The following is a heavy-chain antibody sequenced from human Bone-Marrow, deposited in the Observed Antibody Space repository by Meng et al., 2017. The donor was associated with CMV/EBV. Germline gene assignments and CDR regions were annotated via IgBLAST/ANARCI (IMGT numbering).Heavy chain of an antibody. D-gene: IGHD2-2*02. CDR3: ASGLGYCSSTSCYTWGYYYGMDV. V-gene: IGHV4-39*07. CDR1: GGSISSSSYY. CDR2: IYYSGST. Sequence: SETLSLTCTVSGGSISSSSYYWGWIRQPPGKGLEWIGSIYYSGSTYYNPSLKSRVTISVDTSKNQFSLKLSSVTAADTAVYYCASGLGYCSSTSCYTWGYYYGMDVWGQGTTVTVSS. J-gene: IGHJ6*02.